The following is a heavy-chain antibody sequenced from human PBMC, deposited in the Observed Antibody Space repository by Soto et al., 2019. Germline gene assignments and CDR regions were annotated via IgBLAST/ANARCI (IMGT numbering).Heavy chain of an antibody. V-gene: IGHV1-69*01. Sequence: QVQLVQSGAEVKKPGSSVKVSCKASGGTFSSYAISWVRQAPGQGLEWMGGIIPIFGTANYAQKFQGRVTITADESTSTAYMELSSLRSEDTAVYYCARDDELSGAVHYSYSGMDVWGQGTTVTVSS. CDR1: GGTFSSYA. CDR3: ARDDELSGAVHYSYSGMDV. CDR2: IIPIFGTA. J-gene: IGHJ6*02. D-gene: IGHD3-16*02.